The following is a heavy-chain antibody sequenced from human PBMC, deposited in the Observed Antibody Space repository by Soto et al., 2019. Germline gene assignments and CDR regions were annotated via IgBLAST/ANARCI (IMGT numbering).Heavy chain of an antibody. J-gene: IGHJ4*02. D-gene: IGHD6-6*01. CDR1: GFTFSSYG. CDR3: AKAYWSIAAHPDY. V-gene: IGHV3-30*18. CDR2: ISYDGSNK. Sequence: QVQLVESGGGVVQPGRSLRLSCAASGFTFSSYGMHWVRQAPGKGLEWVAVISYDGSNKYYADSVKGRFTISRDNSKNTLYLQMNSLRAEDTAVYYCAKAYWSIAAHPDYWGQGTLVTVSS.